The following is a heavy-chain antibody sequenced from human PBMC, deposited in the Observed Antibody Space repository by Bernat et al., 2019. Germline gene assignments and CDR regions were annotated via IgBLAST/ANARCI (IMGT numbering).Heavy chain of an antibody. Sequence: QVQLVESGGGVVQPGGSLRLSCAASGFTFSSYGMHWVRQAPGKGLEWVAVISYDGSNKYYADSVKGRFTISRDNSKNTLYLQMNSLRAEDTAVYYCAKEEQWLGYFDYWGQGTLVTVSS. J-gene: IGHJ4*02. CDR3: AKEEQWLGYFDY. V-gene: IGHV3-30*18. CDR2: ISYDGSNK. D-gene: IGHD6-19*01. CDR1: GFTFSSYG.